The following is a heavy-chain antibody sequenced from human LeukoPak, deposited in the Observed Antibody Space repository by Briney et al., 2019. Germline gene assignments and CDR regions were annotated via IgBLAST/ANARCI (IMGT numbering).Heavy chain of an antibody. CDR1: GFTFSSYS. CDR2: ISSSSSTI. Sequence: GGSLRFSCAASGFTFSSYSMNWVRQAPGKGREWVSYISSSSSTIYNADSVKGRFTISRDNAKNSLYLQMTSLRAEDTAVYYCARDGWKLRRHYYYYYMDVWGKGTPVTVSS. D-gene: IGHD1-26*01. J-gene: IGHJ6*03. V-gene: IGHV3-48*01. CDR3: ARDGWKLRRHYYYYYMDV.